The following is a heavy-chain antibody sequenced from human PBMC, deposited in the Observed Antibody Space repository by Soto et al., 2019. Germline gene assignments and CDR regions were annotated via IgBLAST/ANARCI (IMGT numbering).Heavy chain of an antibody. D-gene: IGHD2-15*01. CDR1: GGTFSSYA. J-gene: IGHJ5*02. V-gene: IGHV1-69*13. Sequence: SVKVSCKASGGTFSSYAISWVRQAPGQGLEWMGGIIPIFGTANYAQKFQGRVTITADESTSTAYMELSSLRSEDTAVYYCARYCSGGSCLDWFDPWGQGTLVTVS. CDR3: ARYCSGGSCLDWFDP. CDR2: IIPIFGTA.